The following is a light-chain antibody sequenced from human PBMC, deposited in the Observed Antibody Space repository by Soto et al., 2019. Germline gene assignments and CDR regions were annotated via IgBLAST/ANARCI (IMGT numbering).Light chain of an antibody. J-gene: IGKJ1*01. Sequence: DIQMTQSPSSLSASVGKRVTIPCRASQSISSYLNWYQQKPGQAPKLLIYAASSLQSGVPSRFSGSGSGTDFTLTISSLQPEDFATYYCQQSYSTPQTFGQGTKVDI. V-gene: IGKV1-39*01. CDR2: AAS. CDR1: QSISSY. CDR3: QQSYSTPQT.